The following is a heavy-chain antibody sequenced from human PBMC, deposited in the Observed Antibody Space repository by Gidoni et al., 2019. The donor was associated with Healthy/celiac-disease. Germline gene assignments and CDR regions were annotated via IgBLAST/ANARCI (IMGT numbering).Heavy chain of an antibody. CDR3: ARGGGSGWYGGYYFDY. CDR1: GFTVSRNY. J-gene: IGHJ4*02. CDR2: IYSGGST. D-gene: IGHD6-19*01. Sequence: EVQLVESGGGLIQPGGSLRLSCADPGFTVSRNYMSWVRPAPGKGLEWVSVIYSGGSTYYADSVKGRFTISRDNSKNTLYLQMNSLRAEDTAVYYCARGGGSGWYGGYYFDYWGQGTLVTVSS. V-gene: IGHV3-53*01.